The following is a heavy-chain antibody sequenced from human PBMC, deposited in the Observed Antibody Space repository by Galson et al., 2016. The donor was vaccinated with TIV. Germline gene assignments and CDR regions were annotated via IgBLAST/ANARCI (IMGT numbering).Heavy chain of an antibody. D-gene: IGHD2-21*02. Sequence: SLRLSCAASGFTYRRYWMSWVRQAPGKGLEWVANIRHDGNAKNYVDSVEGRFTISRDNSKNSLDLQMNSLRAEDTAVYYCGRVRDDSTGDDVDLWGQGTLVTVSA. V-gene: IGHV3-7*01. CDR3: GRVRDDSTGDDVDL. CDR1: GFTYRRYW. CDR2: IRHDGNAK. J-gene: IGHJ5*02.